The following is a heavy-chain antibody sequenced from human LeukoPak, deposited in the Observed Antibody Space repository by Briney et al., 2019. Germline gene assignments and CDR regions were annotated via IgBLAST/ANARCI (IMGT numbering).Heavy chain of an antibody. V-gene: IGHV4-34*01. CDR2: INHSGST. CDR3: ARRIAARPRGYWFDP. Sequence: SETLSLTCTVSGGSISSYYWSWIRQPPGKGLEWIGEINHSGSTNYNPSLKSRVTISVDTSKNQFSLKVSSVTAADTAVYYCARRIAARPRGYWFDPWGQGALVTVSS. D-gene: IGHD6-6*01. CDR1: GGSISSYY. J-gene: IGHJ5*02.